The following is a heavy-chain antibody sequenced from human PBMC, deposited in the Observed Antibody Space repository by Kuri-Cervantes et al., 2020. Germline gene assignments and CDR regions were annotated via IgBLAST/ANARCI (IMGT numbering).Heavy chain of an antibody. CDR2: INHSGST. D-gene: IGHD3-10*01. CDR1: GGSFSGYY. J-gene: IGHJ6*03. Sequence: SQTLSLTCAVYGGSFSGYYWSWIRQPPGKGLEWIGEINHSGSTNYNPSLKSRVTISVDTSKNQFSLKLSSVTAADTAVYYCARDVFYYGSGRPGYYMDVWGKGTTVTVSS. V-gene: IGHV4-34*01. CDR3: ARDVFYYGSGRPGYYMDV.